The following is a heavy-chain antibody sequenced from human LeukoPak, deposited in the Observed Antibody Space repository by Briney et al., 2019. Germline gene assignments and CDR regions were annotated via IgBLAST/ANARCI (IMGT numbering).Heavy chain of an antibody. Sequence: SETLSLTCTVSGGSISSSSYYWGWIRQPPGKGLEWVGSIYYSGSTYYNPSLKSRVTISVDTSKNQFSLKLSFVTAADTAVYYCARYSQVGATTPWFDPWGQGTLVTVSS. CDR2: IYYSGST. V-gene: IGHV4-39*01. D-gene: IGHD1-26*01. J-gene: IGHJ5*02. CDR3: ARYSQVGATTPWFDP. CDR1: GGSISSSSYY.